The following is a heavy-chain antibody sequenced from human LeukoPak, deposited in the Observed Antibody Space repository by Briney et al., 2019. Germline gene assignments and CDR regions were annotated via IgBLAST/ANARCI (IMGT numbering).Heavy chain of an antibody. Sequence: GGSLRLSCAASGFIFRSYAMSWVRQAPGKGLEWISPISVSDTTSYADSVKGRFTISRDNSKNTLYLQMNSLRAEDTAVYYCALSGGSNWYGLECWGQGTLVTVSS. CDR1: GFIFRSYA. J-gene: IGHJ4*02. D-gene: IGHD6-13*01. CDR3: ALSGGSNWYGLEC. CDR2: ISVSDTT. V-gene: IGHV3-23*01.